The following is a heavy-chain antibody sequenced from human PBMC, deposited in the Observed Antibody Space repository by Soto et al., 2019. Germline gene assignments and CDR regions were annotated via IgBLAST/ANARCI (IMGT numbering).Heavy chain of an antibody. V-gene: IGHV3-30*18. CDR1: GFTFSSYG. Sequence: GGSLRLSCAASGFTFSSYGMHWVRQAPGKGLEWVAVISYDGSNKYYADSVKGRFTISRDNSKNTLYLQMNSLRAEDTAVYYCANLGYCSSTSCYPLDYYYYGMDVWGQGTTVTVSS. J-gene: IGHJ6*02. CDR2: ISYDGSNK. CDR3: ANLGYCSSTSCYPLDYYYYGMDV. D-gene: IGHD2-2*01.